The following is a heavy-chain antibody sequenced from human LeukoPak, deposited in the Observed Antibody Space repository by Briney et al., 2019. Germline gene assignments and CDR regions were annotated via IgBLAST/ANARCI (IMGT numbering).Heavy chain of an antibody. CDR2: ISKDKSFE. CDR3: ARESPRTFGWRKYYGMDV. V-gene: IGHV3-30*03. J-gene: IGHJ6*02. CDR1: GFTVSSNY. D-gene: IGHD2/OR15-2a*01. Sequence: GGSLRLSCAASGFTVSSNYMSWVRQAPGKGLEWVAVISKDKSFEYYGYSVKGRFTISRDNPRNTLYLEMNSLRAEDTAVYYCARESPRTFGWRKYYGMDVWGQGTTVTVSS.